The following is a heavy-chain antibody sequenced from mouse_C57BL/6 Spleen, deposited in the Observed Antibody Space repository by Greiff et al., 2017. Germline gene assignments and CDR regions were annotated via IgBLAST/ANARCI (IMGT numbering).Heavy chain of an antibody. CDR1: GYTFTSYW. CDR2: IYPGSGST. V-gene: IGHV1-55*01. J-gene: IGHJ4*01. Sequence: QVQLQQSGAELVKPGASVQMSCKASGYTFTSYWITWVKQRPGQGLEWIGDIYPGSGSTNYNEKFKRKATLTVDTSSSTAYMQLSSLTSEDSAVYYCARWRIYYDYHYYARDDWGQGTSVTVSS. D-gene: IGHD2-4*01. CDR3: ARWRIYYDYHYYARDD.